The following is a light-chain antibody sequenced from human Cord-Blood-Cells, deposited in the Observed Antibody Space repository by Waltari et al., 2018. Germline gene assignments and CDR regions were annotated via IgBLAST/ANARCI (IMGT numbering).Light chain of an antibody. V-gene: IGKV1-33*01. CDR2: DAS. Sequence: DIQMTQSPSSLSASVGDRVTITCQASQDISNYVNWYQQKPGKAPKLLIYDASNLETGFPSMFSGSGSGTDFTFTISSLQPEDIATYYCQQYDNLPFTFGPGTKVDIK. CDR3: QQYDNLPFT. CDR1: QDISNY. J-gene: IGKJ3*01.